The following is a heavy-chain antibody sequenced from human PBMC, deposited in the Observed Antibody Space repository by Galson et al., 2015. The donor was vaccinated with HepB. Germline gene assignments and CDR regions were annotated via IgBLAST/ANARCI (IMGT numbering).Heavy chain of an antibody. Sequence: SVKVSCKVSGSTLTELSMHWVRQAPGKGLEWMGGFDPEDGETIYAQKFQGRVTMTEDTSTDTAYMELSSLRSEDTAVYYCATTSTTLEMATVTFDYWGQGTLVTVSS. CDR3: ATTSTTLEMATVTFDY. CDR2: FDPEDGET. J-gene: IGHJ4*02. V-gene: IGHV1-24*01. CDR1: GSTLTELS. D-gene: IGHD5-24*01.